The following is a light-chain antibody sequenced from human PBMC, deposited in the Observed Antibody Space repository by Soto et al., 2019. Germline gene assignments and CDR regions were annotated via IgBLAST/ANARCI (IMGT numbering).Light chain of an antibody. CDR2: EVS. Sequence: QSALTQPASVSGSPGQSITISCTGTSSDVGGYNYVSWYQQHPGKAPKLMIYEVSNRPSGVSNRFSGSKSGNTASLTISGLQAEDDDYYYCTSYTRSSTRVFGGGTKLTVL. CDR3: TSYTRSSTRV. J-gene: IGLJ3*02. V-gene: IGLV2-14*01. CDR1: SSDVGGYNY.